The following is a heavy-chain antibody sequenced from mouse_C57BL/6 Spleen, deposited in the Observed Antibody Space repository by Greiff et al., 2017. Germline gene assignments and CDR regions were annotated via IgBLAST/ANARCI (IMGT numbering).Heavy chain of an antibody. CDR3: AREGYMDY. CDR1: GFNIKDYY. V-gene: IGHV14-2*01. CDR2: VDPEDGET. D-gene: IGHD3-1*01. Sequence: VQVVESGAELVKPGASVTLSCTASGFNIKDYYMHWVKQRTDQGLEWIGRVDPEDGETKYAPKFQGKATITEDTSSNTAYLQHSSLTSADTAVYYCAREGYMDYWGQGTSVTVSS. J-gene: IGHJ4*01.